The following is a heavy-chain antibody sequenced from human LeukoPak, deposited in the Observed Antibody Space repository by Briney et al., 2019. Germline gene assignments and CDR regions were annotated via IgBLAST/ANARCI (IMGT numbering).Heavy chain of an antibody. V-gene: IGHV4-34*01. CDR3: ASNVMYYASSGYHVAYFDY. CDR2: INHSGST. D-gene: IGHD3-22*01. J-gene: IGHJ4*02. CDR1: GGSFSGYY. Sequence: SETLSLTCAVYGGSFSGYYWSWIRQPPGKGLEWIGEINHSGSTKYNPSLKSRVTISVDTSKNQFSLKLSSVTAADTAVYYSASNVMYYASSGYHVAYFDYWGQGTLVTVSS.